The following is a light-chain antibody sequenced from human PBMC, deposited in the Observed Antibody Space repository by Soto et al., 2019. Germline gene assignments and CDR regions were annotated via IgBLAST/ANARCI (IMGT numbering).Light chain of an antibody. CDR1: QSISCW. Sequence: DIQITQSPSILSASIGDRVTITCRASQSISCWLAWYQQKPGKAPKLMIYKPSSLESGVPSRFSGSGSGTEFTLTISSLQPDDFATYYCQQYNSYSPYTFGQGTKLEIK. V-gene: IGKV1-5*03. CDR2: KPS. CDR3: QQYNSYSPYT. J-gene: IGKJ2*01.